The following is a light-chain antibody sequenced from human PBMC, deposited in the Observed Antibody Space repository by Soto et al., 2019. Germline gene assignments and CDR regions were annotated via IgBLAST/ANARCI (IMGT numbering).Light chain of an antibody. Sequence: QSALTHPASVSGSPGQSITISCTGTSSDVGAYIYVSWYQHHPGKAPKVMIYEVTNRPSGVSDRFSGSKSGNTASLTISGLQAEVEADYYCCSYTSSRTYVFGTGTKVTVL. V-gene: IGLV2-14*01. CDR3: CSYTSSRTYV. CDR1: SSDVGAYIY. J-gene: IGLJ1*01. CDR2: EVT.